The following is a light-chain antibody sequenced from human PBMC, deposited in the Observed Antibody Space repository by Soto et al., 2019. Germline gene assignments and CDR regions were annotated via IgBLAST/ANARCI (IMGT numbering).Light chain of an antibody. CDR2: EVS. Sequence: QSARTQPASVSGSPGQSITISCTGTSSDVGSYNLVSWYQQHPGKAPKLMIYEVSKRPSGVSNRFSGSKSGNTASLTISGLQDEDESDYYCCSYAGSSTYVFGTGTKVT. CDR3: CSYAGSSTYV. J-gene: IGLJ1*01. CDR1: SSDVGSYNL. V-gene: IGLV2-23*02.